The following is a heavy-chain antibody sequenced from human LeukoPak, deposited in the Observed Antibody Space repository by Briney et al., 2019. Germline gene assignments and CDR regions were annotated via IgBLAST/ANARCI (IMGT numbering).Heavy chain of an antibody. CDR3: ARSYGSGSSAGY. D-gene: IGHD3-10*01. CDR1: GGSISSSNYY. CDR2: IYYSGGT. Sequence: SETLSLTCTVSGGSISSSNYYWGWIRQPPGKGLEWIGRIYYSGGTYYNPSLKSRVTISVDTSKNQFSLKVSSVTAADTAVYYCARSYGSGSSAGYWGQGTLVTVSS. J-gene: IGHJ4*02. V-gene: IGHV4-39*01.